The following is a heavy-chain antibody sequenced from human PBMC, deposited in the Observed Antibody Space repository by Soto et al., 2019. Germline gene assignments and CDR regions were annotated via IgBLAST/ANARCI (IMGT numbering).Heavy chain of an antibody. J-gene: IGHJ1*01. CDR2: MNPNNGNA. CDR1: GYTFSTND. CDR3: ARGSDYYDSSGYYPEYFQH. Sequence: GASVKVSCKASGYTFSTNDFAWVRQATGQGLEWMGWMNPNNGNAGFAQQFQGRVTMTRDTSTSTVYMELSSLRSEDTAVYYCARGSDYYDSSGYYPEYFQHWGQGTLVTVSS. D-gene: IGHD3-22*01. V-gene: IGHV1-8*01.